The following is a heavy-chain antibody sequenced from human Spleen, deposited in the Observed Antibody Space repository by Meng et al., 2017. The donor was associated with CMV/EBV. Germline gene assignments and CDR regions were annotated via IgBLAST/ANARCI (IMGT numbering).Heavy chain of an antibody. CDR2: IYYSGST. J-gene: IGHJ4*02. D-gene: IGHD6-25*01. CDR3: ARGRGSVEQADGGFGY. Sequence: GDVSSGSYYWSWIRQPPGKGLEWIGYIYYSGSTNYNPSLKSRVTISVDTSKNQFSLKLSSVTAADTAVYYCARGRGSVEQADGGFGYWGQGTLVTVSS. CDR1: GDVSSGSYY. V-gene: IGHV4-61*01.